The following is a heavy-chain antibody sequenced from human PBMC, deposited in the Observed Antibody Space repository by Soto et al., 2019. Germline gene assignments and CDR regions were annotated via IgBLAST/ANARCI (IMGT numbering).Heavy chain of an antibody. D-gene: IGHD3-22*01. V-gene: IGHV4-61*01. Sequence: NPSETLSLTCTVSGGSVSSPNSYWSWIRQTPGKGLEWIGYLYHSGSTNYNPSLKSRVTISVDTSKNQFSLNLRSVTAADTAIYYCAREGPNMRYYDTRGSSFDMWGQGTLVTVSS. CDR3: AREGPNMRYYDTRGSSFDM. CDR2: LYHSGST. CDR1: GGSVSSPNSY. J-gene: IGHJ3*02.